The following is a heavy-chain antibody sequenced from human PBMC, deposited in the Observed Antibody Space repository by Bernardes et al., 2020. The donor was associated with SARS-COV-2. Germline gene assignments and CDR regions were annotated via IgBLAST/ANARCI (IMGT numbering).Heavy chain of an antibody. CDR2: INPKSGVT. V-gene: IGHV1-2*02. Sequence: ASVKVSCKASGHSFTGYYIHWVRQAPGQGLEWIGRINPKSGVTDYAEKFQGRITMTMDTSISTAYMELKRLRSDDTALYYCAKSMLLYYDFWSGYSQRGYYFNYWGQGTLVTVSS. CDR1: GHSFTGYY. CDR3: AKSMLLYYDFWSGYSQRGYYFNY. J-gene: IGHJ4*02. D-gene: IGHD3-3*01.